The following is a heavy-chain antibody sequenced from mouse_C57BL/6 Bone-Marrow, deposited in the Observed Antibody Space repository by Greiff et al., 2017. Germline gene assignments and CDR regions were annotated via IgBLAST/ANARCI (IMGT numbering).Heavy chain of an antibody. Sequence: DVKLVESGGGLVKPGGSLKLSCAASGFTFSSYAMSWVRQTPEKRLEWVATISDGGSYTYYPDNVKGRFTISRDNAKNNLYLQMSHLKSEDTAMYYCARDRGGDPRENAMDYWGQGTSVTVSS. J-gene: IGHJ4*01. V-gene: IGHV5-4*01. CDR2: ISDGGSYT. CDR1: GFTFSSYA. CDR3: ARDRGGDPRENAMDY.